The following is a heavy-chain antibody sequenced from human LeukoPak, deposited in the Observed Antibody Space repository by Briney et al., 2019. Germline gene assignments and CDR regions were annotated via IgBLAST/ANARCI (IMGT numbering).Heavy chain of an antibody. CDR2: ITGSGDTT. V-gene: IGHV3-23*01. CDR3: AKWGDYDILTGYYVPDF. J-gene: IGHJ4*02. D-gene: IGHD3-9*01. CDR1: GFIFRNYA. Sequence: GGSLRHSCAASGFIFRNYAMSWVRQAPGKGLEWVSAITGSGDTTYYADSVKGRFTISRDNSKNTLYVEMNTLRAEDTAVYYCAKWGDYDILTGYYVPDFWGQGTLVTVSS.